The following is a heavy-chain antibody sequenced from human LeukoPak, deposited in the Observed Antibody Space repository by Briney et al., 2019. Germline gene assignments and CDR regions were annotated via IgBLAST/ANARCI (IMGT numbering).Heavy chain of an antibody. D-gene: IGHD4-17*01. J-gene: IGHJ6*03. V-gene: IGHV4-34*01. CDR2: INHSGNI. CDR3: AMTTVTTHYMDV. CDR1: GGSFSSYY. Sequence: SETLSLTCTVSGGSFSSYYWTWIRQPPGKGLEWIGEINHSGNINYNPSLKSRVTISVDTSKNQFSLKLSSVTAADTAVYYCAMTTVTTHYMDVWGKGTTVTISS.